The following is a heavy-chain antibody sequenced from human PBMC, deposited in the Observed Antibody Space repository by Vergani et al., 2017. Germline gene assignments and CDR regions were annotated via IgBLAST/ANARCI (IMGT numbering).Heavy chain of an antibody. D-gene: IGHD6-13*01. CDR1: GGSFSGYY. J-gene: IGHJ6*02. V-gene: IGHV4-34*01. CDR2: INHSGST. CDR3: AISRESSSWYGEGYYYYGMDV. Sequence: QVQLQQWGAGLLKPSETLSLTCAVYGGSFSGYYWSWIRQPPGKGLEWIGEINHSGSTNYNPSLKSRVTISVDTSKNQFSLKLSSVTAADTAVYYCAISRESSSWYGEGYYYYGMDVWGQGTTVTVSS.